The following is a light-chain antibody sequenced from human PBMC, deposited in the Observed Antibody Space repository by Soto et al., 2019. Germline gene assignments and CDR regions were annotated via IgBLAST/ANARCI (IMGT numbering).Light chain of an antibody. CDR3: ASWDNSLNGLYV. CDR2: GDN. J-gene: IGLJ1*01. CDR1: SSNIGSHP. Sequence: QSVLTQPPSASGTPGQRVTISCSGSSSNIGSHPVNWYQQLPGTAPKLLLYGDNQRPSGVPDRFSASKSGASASLAISGLQSEDEATYYCASWDNSLNGLYVFGAGTKVIVL. V-gene: IGLV1-44*01.